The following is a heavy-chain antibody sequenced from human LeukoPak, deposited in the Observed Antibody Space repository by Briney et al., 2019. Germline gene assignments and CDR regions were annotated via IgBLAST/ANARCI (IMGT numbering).Heavy chain of an antibody. J-gene: IGHJ4*02. V-gene: IGHV4-34*01. D-gene: IGHD2-15*01. Sequence: PSETLSLTCAVYGGSLSGYYWSWIRQPPGKGLEWIGEINHSGSTNYNPSLKSRVTISVDTSKNQFSLKLSSVTAADTAVYYCARGLGYCSGGSCYPHFFGYWGQGTLVTVSS. CDR3: ARGLGYCSGGSCYPHFFGY. CDR1: GGSLSGYY. CDR2: INHSGST.